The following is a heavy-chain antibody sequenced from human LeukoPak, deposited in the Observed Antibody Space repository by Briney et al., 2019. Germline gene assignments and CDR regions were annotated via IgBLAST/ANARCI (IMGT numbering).Heavy chain of an antibody. CDR2: IYRGVST. J-gene: IGHJ5*02. D-gene: IGHD7-27*01. CDR1: GDSISSGNYQ. CDR3: ARRSPGDWFDP. Sequence: SETLSLTCTVSGDSISSGNYQWSWIRQSVGKELEWIGRIYRGVSTNYNPSLKSRVSISVGTSKNQFSLGLNSVTAADTAVYYCARRSPGDWFDPWGQGTLVTVSS. V-gene: IGHV4-61*02.